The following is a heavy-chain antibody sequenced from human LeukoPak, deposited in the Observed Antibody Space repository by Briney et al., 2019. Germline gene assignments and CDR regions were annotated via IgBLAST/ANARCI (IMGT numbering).Heavy chain of an antibody. J-gene: IGHJ3*02. D-gene: IGHD3-22*01. CDR3: AKGGYYDNRGAFDI. Sequence: GASVKVSCKASGYTFTGYYMHWVRQAPGQGLEWMGWINPNSGGTDYAQKFQGRVTMTRDTSISTAYMELSRLRSDDTAVYYCAKGGYYDNRGAFDIWGQGTMVTVSS. V-gene: IGHV1-2*02. CDR2: INPNSGGT. CDR1: GYTFTGYY.